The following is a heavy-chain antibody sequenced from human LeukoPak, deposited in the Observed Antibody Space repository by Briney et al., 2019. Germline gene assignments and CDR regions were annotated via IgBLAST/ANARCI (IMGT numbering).Heavy chain of an antibody. V-gene: IGHV3-7*01. CDR1: GFTFDDYA. Sequence: GGSLRLSCAASGFTFDDYAMHWVRQAPGKGLEWVANIKQDGSEKYYEDSMKGRFTISRDNAKSSLYLQMKSLRAEDTAVYYCVRDVAYDFRNPYRYFQHWGQGTLVTVSS. CDR2: IKQDGSEK. D-gene: IGHD3-3*01. CDR3: VRDVAYDFRNPYRYFQH. J-gene: IGHJ1*01.